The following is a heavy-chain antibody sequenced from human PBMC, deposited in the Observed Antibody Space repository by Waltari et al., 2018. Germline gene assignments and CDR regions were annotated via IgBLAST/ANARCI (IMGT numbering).Heavy chain of an antibody. Sequence: EVQLVDSGGGLVQPGGSLRLSCAASGFALSSYWMSWVRQAPGKWLEWVANIKKDGSEEYYVDSVRGRFTISRDNAKNSLYLQMNSLRPEDTAVYYCARDQWFAFDIWGQGTMVTVSS. CDR3: ARDQWFAFDI. V-gene: IGHV3-7*01. D-gene: IGHD3-22*01. J-gene: IGHJ3*02. CDR1: GFALSSYW. CDR2: IKKDGSEE.